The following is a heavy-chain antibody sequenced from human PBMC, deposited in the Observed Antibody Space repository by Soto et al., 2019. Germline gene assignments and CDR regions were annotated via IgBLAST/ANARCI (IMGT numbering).Heavy chain of an antibody. J-gene: IGHJ6*03. Sequence: GASVKVSCKASGYTFTSYYMHWVRQAPGQGLEWMGIINPSGGSTSYAQKFQGRVTMTRDTSTSTVYMELSSLRSEDTAVYYCARDHRITMVRGVWYYHYYYMDVWGKGTTVTVSS. CDR2: INPSGGST. D-gene: IGHD3-10*01. CDR3: ARDHRITMVRGVWYYHYYYMDV. CDR1: GYTFTSYY. V-gene: IGHV1-46*03.